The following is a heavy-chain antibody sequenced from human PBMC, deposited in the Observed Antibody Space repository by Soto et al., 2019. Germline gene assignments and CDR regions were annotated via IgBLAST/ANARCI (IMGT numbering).Heavy chain of an antibody. J-gene: IGHJ5*02. CDR2: IYYIGST. V-gene: IGHV4-31*03. CDR1: GGSISRGGYY. CDR3: ARSVFP. Sequence: QVQLQESGPGLVKPSQTLSITCTVSGGSISRGGYYWNWIRQHPGKGLEWSGYIYYIGSTYYNPSLKSRVTIPLDTATNQFSLKLSSVTDADTAGYYCARSVFPWGQVTRFTVSS.